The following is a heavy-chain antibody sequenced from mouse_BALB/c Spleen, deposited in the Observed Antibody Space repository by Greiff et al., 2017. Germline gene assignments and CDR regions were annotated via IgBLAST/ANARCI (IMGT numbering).Heavy chain of an antibody. Sequence: LQQPGSELVRPGASVKLSCKASGYTFTSYWMHWVKQRPGQGLEWIGNIYPGSGSTNYAEKFKSKATLTVDTSSSTAYMQLSSLTSEDSAVYYCTRETTTVVGDYWGQGTTLTVSS. CDR2: IYPGSGST. V-gene: IGHV1S22*01. CDR3: TRETTTVVGDY. CDR1: GYTFTSYW. D-gene: IGHD1-1*01. J-gene: IGHJ2*01.